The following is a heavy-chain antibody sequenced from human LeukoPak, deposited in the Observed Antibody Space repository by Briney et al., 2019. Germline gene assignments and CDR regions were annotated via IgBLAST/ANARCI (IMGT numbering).Heavy chain of an antibody. CDR1: GGSISSYY. V-gene: IGHV4-59*01. D-gene: IGHD3-22*01. CDR3: ARDTYYYDSSGYYLYFDY. J-gene: IGHJ4*02. Sequence: SETLSLTCTVSGGSISSYYWSWIRQPPGKGLEWIGYIYYSGSTNYNPSLKSRVTISVDTSKNQFSLKLSSVTAADTAVYYCARDTYYYDSSGYYLYFDYWGQGTLVTVSS. CDR2: IYYSGST.